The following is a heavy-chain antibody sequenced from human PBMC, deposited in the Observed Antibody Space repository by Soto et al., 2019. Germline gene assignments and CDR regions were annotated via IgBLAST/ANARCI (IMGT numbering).Heavy chain of an antibody. CDR2: MNPNSGNT. V-gene: IGHV1-8*01. D-gene: IGHD2-15*01. Sequence: QVQLVQSGAEVKKPGASVKVSCKASGYTFTSYDINWVRQATGQRLEWMGWMNPNSGNTGYAQKFQGRVPMTRNTSISTAYRELGSLRSEDTAVYYCARGGPTSGGSCPDWGQGTLVTVSS. CDR1: GYTFTSYD. CDR3: ARGGPTSGGSCPD. J-gene: IGHJ4*02.